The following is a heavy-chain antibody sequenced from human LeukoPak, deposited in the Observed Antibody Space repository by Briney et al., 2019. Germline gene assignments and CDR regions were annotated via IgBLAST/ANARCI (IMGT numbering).Heavy chain of an antibody. D-gene: IGHD3-22*01. V-gene: IGHV3-23*01. CDR2: ISGSGGST. Sequence: GGSLRLSCAASGFTFSSYAMSWVRQAPGKGLEWVSAISGSGGSTYYADSVKGRFTISRDNSKNTLYLQMNSLRAEDTAVYYCEKVPTYYDSSGYYFDYWGQGTLVTVSS. CDR1: GFTFSSYA. CDR3: EKVPTYYDSSGYYFDY. J-gene: IGHJ4*02.